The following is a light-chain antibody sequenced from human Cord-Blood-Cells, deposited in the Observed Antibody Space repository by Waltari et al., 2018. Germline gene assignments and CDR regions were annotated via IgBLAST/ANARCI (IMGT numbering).Light chain of an antibody. CDR2: WAS. CDR3: QQYYSTPYS. Sequence: DIVMTQSPDSLAVSLGERPTINCKSSQSVLYSSNNKNYLAWYQQKPGQPPKLLIYWASTRESGVPDRFSGSGSGTDFTLTISRLQAEDVAVYYCQQYYSTPYSFGQETKLDIK. CDR1: QSVLYSSNNKNY. J-gene: IGKJ2*03. V-gene: IGKV4-1*01.